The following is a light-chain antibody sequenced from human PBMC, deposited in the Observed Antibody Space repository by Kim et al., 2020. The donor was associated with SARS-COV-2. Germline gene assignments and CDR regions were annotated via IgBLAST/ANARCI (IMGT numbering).Light chain of an antibody. J-gene: IGKJ2*03. CDR1: KSLVHSNGNTY. CDR2: KIF. V-gene: IGKV2-24*01. Sequence: VQPASISCRSSKSLVHSNGNTYLSWLHQRPGQPLRLLIYKIFNRLSGVPDRFSGSGAGTDFTLHISRVEAEDVGLYYCMQATQMYSFGQGTKLEI. CDR3: MQATQMYS.